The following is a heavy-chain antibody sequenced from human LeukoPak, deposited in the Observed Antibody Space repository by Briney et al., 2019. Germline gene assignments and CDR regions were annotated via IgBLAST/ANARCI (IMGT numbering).Heavy chain of an antibody. CDR1: GGSISSYY. J-gene: IGHJ4*02. V-gene: IGHV4-59*01. CDR2: IYYSGST. CDR3: ARGLRSGGYFDY. D-gene: IGHD2-15*01. Sequence: SETLSLTCTVSGGSISSYYWSWIRQPPGKGLEWIGYIYYSGSTNYNPSLKSRVTISVDTSKNQFSLKLSSVTAADTAVYYCARGLRSGGYFDYWGQGTLVTVSS.